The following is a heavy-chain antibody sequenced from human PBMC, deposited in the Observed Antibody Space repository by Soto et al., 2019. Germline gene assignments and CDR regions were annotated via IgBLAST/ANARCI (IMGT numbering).Heavy chain of an antibody. CDR1: GGTFSRYA. Sequence: QVQLVQSGAEVGKPGSSVKVSCKASGGTFSRYAINWVRQAPGQGLEWMGGIIPMFGTTNYAQKFKGRVTITADESTSTVYMELNTLRSEDAAVYYCARASIHGSSWYFWFDPWGQGTLVTVSS. V-gene: IGHV1-69*01. D-gene: IGHD6-13*01. J-gene: IGHJ5*01. CDR2: IIPMFGTT. CDR3: ARASIHGSSWYFWFDP.